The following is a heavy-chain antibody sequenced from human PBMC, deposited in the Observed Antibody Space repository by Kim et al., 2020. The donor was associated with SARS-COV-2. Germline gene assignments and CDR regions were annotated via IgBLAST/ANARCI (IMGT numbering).Heavy chain of an antibody. J-gene: IGHJ6*03. CDR3: ARNPIAGFYYYMDV. D-gene: IGHD6-13*01. Sequence: NPSLKSRVTISVDKSKNQCSLKLSSVTAADTAVYYCARNPIAGFYYYMDVWGKGTTVTVSS. V-gene: IGHV4-4*02.